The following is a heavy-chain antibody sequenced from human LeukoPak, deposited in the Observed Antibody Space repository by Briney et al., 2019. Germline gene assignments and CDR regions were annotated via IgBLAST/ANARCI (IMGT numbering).Heavy chain of an antibody. CDR3: ARLYSSSYYFFDY. CDR2: ISSSGNTI. Sequence: GGSLRLSCAVSGFTFSDYYMSWIRQAPGKGLEWVSYISSSGNTIYYADSVKGRFTISRDNAKNTLYLQMNSLRAEDTAVYYCARLYSSSYYFFDYWGQGTLVTVSS. V-gene: IGHV3-11*04. CDR1: GFTFSDYY. J-gene: IGHJ4*02. D-gene: IGHD6-13*01.